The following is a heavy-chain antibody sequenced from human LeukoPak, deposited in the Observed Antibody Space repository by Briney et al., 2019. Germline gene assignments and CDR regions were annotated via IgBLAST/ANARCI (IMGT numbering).Heavy chain of an antibody. CDR3: ARVSRCSSTSCYFRAFDI. J-gene: IGHJ3*02. D-gene: IGHD2-2*01. Sequence: SETLSLTCAVYGGSFSGYYWSWIRQPPGKWLEWIGEINHSGSTNYNPSLKSRVTISVDTSKNQFSLKLSSVTAADTAVYYCARVSRCSSTSCYFRAFDIWGQGTMVTVSS. CDR1: GGSFSGYY. V-gene: IGHV4-34*01. CDR2: INHSGST.